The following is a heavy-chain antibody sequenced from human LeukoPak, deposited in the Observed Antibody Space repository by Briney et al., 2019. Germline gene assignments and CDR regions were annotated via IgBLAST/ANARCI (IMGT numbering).Heavy chain of an antibody. V-gene: IGHV3-64*01. D-gene: IGHD3-10*01. CDR1: GFTFGDYA. Sequence: TGGSLRLSCTASGFTFGDYAMHWVRQAPGKGLEHVSAISSNGGSTYYANSMKGRFTISRDNSKNTLYLQMGSLRAEDMAVYYCARDRPGGSGSYSDYWGQGTLVTVSS. CDR3: ARDRPGGSGSYSDY. CDR2: ISSNGGST. J-gene: IGHJ4*02.